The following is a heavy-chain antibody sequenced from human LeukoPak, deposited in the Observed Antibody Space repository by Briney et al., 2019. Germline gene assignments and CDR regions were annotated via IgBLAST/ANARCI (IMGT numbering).Heavy chain of an antibody. J-gene: IGHJ1*01. CDR3: ARGVRDSSGREYFQH. CDR2: MSPNSGNT. V-gene: IGHV1-8*01. D-gene: IGHD3-22*01. CDR1: GYTFTSYD. Sequence: GASVKVSCKASGYTFTSYDINWVRQATGQGLEWMGWMSPNSGNTGYAQQFQGRVTMTRSTSINTAYMELTSLRSEDTAVFYCARGVRDSSGREYFQHWGQGTVVTVSS.